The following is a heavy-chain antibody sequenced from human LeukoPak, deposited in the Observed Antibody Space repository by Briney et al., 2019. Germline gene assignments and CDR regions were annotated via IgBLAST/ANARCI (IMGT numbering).Heavy chain of an antibody. CDR3: AKDNIGRITIFGVVIGPDAFDI. CDR2: ISGSGGST. V-gene: IGHV3-23*01. Sequence: GGSLRLSCAASGFTFSSYAMSWVRQAPGKGLEWVSAISGSGGSTYYADSVKGRFTISRDNSKNTLYLQMNSLRVEDTAVYYCAKDNIGRITIFGVVIGPDAFDIWGQGTMVTVSS. CDR1: GFTFSSYA. D-gene: IGHD3-3*01. J-gene: IGHJ3*02.